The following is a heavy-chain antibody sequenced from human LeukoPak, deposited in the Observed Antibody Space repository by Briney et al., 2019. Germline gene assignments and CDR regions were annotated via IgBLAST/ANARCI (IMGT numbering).Heavy chain of an antibody. CDR3: ARSLAVAGTESAFDI. CDR1: GGTFSSYA. CDR2: IIPIFGIA. J-gene: IGHJ3*02. Sequence: SVKVSCKASGGTFSSYAISWVRQAPGQRLEWMGRIIPIFGIANYAQKFQGRVTITADKSTSTAYMELSSLRSEDTAVYYCARSLAVAGTESAFDIWGQGTMVTVSS. D-gene: IGHD6-19*01. V-gene: IGHV1-69*04.